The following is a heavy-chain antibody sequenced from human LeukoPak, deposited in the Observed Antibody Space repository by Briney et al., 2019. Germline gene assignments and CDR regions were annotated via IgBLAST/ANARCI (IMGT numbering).Heavy chain of an antibody. D-gene: IGHD3-10*02. J-gene: IGHJ6*04. CDR3: AELGITMIGGV. CDR2: IGTAGDT. V-gene: IGHV3-13*01. CDR1: GFTFSSYD. Sequence: GGSLRLSCAASGFTFSSYDMHWVRQGTGEGLEWVSPIGTAGDTFYRGSVKGRFTISRENAKKSLYLQMNSLRAEDTAVYYCAELGITMIGGVWGKGTTVTISS.